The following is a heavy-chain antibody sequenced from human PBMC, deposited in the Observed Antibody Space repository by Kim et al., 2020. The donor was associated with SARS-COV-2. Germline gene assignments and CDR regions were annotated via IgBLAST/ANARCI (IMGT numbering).Heavy chain of an antibody. Sequence: GGSLRLSCAASGFAFSRYDMAWVRQAPGKGLEWVSTISGTGGRTYYADSVKGRFTISRDNSQNALYLQMSSLRAGDTAVYYCARTERYYYDCTGYYYGMDLWGQGTALTVSS. J-gene: IGHJ6*02. CDR1: GFAFSRYD. CDR3: ARTERYYYDCTGYYYGMDL. V-gene: IGHV3-23*01. CDR2: ISGTGGRT. D-gene: IGHD3-22*01.